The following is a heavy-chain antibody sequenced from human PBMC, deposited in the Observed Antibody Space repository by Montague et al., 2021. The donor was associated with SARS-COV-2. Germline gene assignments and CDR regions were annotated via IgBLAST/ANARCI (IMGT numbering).Heavy chain of an antibody. CDR1: GFTFSSYA. J-gene: IGHJ4*02. D-gene: IGHD3-3*01. CDR2: ISYDGSNK. CDR3: ARDHLNRRGAEGFLTIFGVVTSNYFDY. V-gene: IGHV3-30*04. Sequence: SLRLSCAASGFTFSSYAMHWVRQAPGNGLDWVAVISYDGSNKYYSDSVNGRFTISRDNSKNTLYLQMNSLRAEDTAVYYCARDHLNRRGAEGFLTIFGVVTSNYFDYWGQGTLVTVSS.